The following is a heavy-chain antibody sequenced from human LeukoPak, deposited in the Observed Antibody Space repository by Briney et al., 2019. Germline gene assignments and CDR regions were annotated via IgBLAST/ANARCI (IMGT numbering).Heavy chain of an antibody. J-gene: IGHJ4*02. D-gene: IGHD6-13*01. Sequence: PSETLSLTCTVSGGSISSSSYYWGWIRQPPGKGLEWIGNIYYSGSTDYNPSLKSRVTVSVDTSKNQFSLKLNSVTAADTAVYYCARVAAAAGTRGFDYWGQGTLVTVSS. CDR2: IYYSGST. V-gene: IGHV4-39*07. CDR1: GGSISSSSYY. CDR3: ARVAAAAGTRGFDY.